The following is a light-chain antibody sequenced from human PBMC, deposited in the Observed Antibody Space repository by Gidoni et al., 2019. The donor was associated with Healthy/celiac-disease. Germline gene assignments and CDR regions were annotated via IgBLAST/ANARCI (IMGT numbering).Light chain of an antibody. Sequence: EIVLTQSPATLSLSPGERATLSCRDSQRVSSYLAWYQQKPDQAPRLLRYDASNRATGIPARFSGSGSGTDFTLTISSLEPEDFAVYYCQQRSNWPPKYTFGQGTKLEIK. CDR3: QQRSNWPPKYT. CDR1: QRVSSY. J-gene: IGKJ2*01. V-gene: IGKV3-11*01. CDR2: DAS.